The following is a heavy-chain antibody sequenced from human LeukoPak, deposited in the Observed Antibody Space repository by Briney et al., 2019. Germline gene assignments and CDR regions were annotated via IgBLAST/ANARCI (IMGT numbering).Heavy chain of an antibody. CDR1: GFTFSRYW. D-gene: IGHD3-22*01. Sequence: GGSLRLSCAASGFTFSRYWMSWVRQAPGKGLEWVSVIYSGGSTYYADSVKGRFTISRDNSKNTLYLQMNSLRAEDTAVYYCARVDSSGYYTDYWGQGTLVTVSS. J-gene: IGHJ4*02. CDR3: ARVDSSGYYTDY. V-gene: IGHV3-53*01. CDR2: IYSGGST.